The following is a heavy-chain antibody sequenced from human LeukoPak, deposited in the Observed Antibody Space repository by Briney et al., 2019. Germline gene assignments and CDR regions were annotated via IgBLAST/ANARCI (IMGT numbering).Heavy chain of an antibody. V-gene: IGHV3-7*01. J-gene: IGHJ3*02. D-gene: IGHD3-3*01. CDR3: ASGNIDYDFWSGSYGDAFDI. CDR2: IKQDGSEK. CDR1: GFTFSSYW. Sequence: GGSLRLSCAVSGFTFSSYWMSWVRQAPGKGLEWVANIKQDGSEKYYVDSVKGRFTISRDNAKNSLYLQMNSLRAEDTAVYYCASGNIDYDFWSGSYGDAFDIWGQGTMVTVSS.